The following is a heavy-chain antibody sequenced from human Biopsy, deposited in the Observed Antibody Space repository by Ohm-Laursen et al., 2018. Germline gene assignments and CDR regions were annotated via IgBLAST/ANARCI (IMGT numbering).Heavy chain of an antibody. CDR3: ATAIDRRFDY. J-gene: IGHJ4*02. D-gene: IGHD3-22*01. CDR1: GFTFSDYY. CDR2: ICSSSSTI. Sequence: SLRLSCSASGFTFSDYYMSWIRQAPGKGLEFISYICSSSSTISYADSVKGRFTISRDNAKKSLYLQLNSLRAEDTAVYYCATAIDRRFDYWGQGTLVTVSS. V-gene: IGHV3-11*01.